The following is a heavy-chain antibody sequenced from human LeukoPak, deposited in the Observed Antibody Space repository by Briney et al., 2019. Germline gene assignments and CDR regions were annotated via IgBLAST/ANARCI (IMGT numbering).Heavy chain of an antibody. CDR2: IYYSGST. V-gene: IGHV4-59*01. CDR3: ARDRVRGESDNWFDP. J-gene: IGHJ5*02. CDR1: GGSISSYY. Sequence: PSETLSLTYTVSGGSISSYYWSWIRQPPGKGLEWIGYIYYSGSTNYNPSLKSRVTISVDTSKNQFSLKLSSVTAADTAVYYCARDRVRGESDNWFDPWGQGTLVTVSS. D-gene: IGHD3-16*01.